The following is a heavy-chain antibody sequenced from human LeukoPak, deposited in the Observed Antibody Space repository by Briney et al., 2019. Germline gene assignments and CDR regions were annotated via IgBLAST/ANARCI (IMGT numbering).Heavy chain of an antibody. J-gene: IGHJ6*03. Sequence: GGSLRLSCAASGFTFSDYGMHWVRQAPGKGLEWVAFIRNDGSYEYYPDSVKGRFTISRDNSRNALFLQMNSLRAEDMAVYYCARSLAAAGPYYYYYYMDVWGKGTTVTVSS. V-gene: IGHV3-30*02. D-gene: IGHD6-13*01. CDR1: GFTFSDYG. CDR2: IRNDGSYE. CDR3: ARSLAAAGPYYYYYYMDV.